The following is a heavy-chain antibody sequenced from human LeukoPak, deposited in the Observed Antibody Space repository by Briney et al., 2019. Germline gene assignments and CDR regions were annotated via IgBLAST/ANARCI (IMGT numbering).Heavy chain of an antibody. J-gene: IGHJ6*02. V-gene: IGHV3-30*02. Sequence: GGSLRLSCAASGFTFTTYGMHWVRQAPGKGLEWVAFIQNDEIDKFYADSVKGRFTISRDDSKSIAYLQMNSLKTEDTAVYYCTRVGGYSYGALFLYYYYGMDVWGQGTTVTVSS. CDR1: GFTFTTYG. CDR2: IQNDEIDK. CDR3: TRVGGYSYGALFLYYYYGMDV. D-gene: IGHD5-18*01.